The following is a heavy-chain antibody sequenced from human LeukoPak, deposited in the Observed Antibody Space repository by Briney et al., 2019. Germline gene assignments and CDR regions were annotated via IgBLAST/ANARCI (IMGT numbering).Heavy chain of an antibody. CDR1: GYTFTSYG. D-gene: IGHD3-22*01. CDR3: ARDSITMIVVVPDY. CDR2: ISAYNGNT. J-gene: IGHJ4*02. Sequence: EASVKVSCTASGYTFTSYGISWVRQAPGQGLEWMGWISAYNGNTNYAQKLQGRVTMTTDTSTSTAYMGLRSLRSDDTAVYYCARDSITMIVVVPDYWGQGTLVTVSS. V-gene: IGHV1-18*01.